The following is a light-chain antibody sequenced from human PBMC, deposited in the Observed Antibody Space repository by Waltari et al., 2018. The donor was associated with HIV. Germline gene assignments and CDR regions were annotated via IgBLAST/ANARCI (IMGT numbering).Light chain of an antibody. CDR3: HTWGSGIQV. V-gene: IGLV4-69*01. CDR1: SGHSSYA. Sequence: LVPTQSPSSSASLGASVKLTCTLRSGHSSYAIAWHQQQPKKGPRDLMKLNNDGSHTKRDGIPNRLSGSSSGAERYLTNSSLQSEDEADYYCHTWGSGIQVFGSGTKVTAL. J-gene: IGLJ1*01. CDR2: LNNDGSH.